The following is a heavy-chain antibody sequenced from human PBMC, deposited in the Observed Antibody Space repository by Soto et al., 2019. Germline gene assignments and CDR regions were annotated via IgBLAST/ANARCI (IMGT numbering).Heavy chain of an antibody. D-gene: IGHD6-19*01. CDR2: IWYDGSNK. V-gene: IGHV3-33*08. CDR3: ARDRFQYSSGWYGEIDY. Sequence: PGGSLRLSCAASTFTISTYSLHWVRQAPGKGLERVSVIWYDGSNKYYADSVKGRFTISRDNSKNSLYLQMNSLRAEDTAVYYCARDRFQYSSGWYGEIDYWGQGTLVTVSS. J-gene: IGHJ4*02. CDR1: TFTISTYS.